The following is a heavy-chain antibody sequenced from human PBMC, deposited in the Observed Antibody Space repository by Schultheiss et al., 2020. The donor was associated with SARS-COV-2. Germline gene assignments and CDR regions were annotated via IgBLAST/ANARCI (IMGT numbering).Heavy chain of an antibody. Sequence: SETLSLTCAVYGGSFSGYYWSWIRQPPGKGLEWIGEINHSGSTNYNPSLKSRVTISVDTSKNQFSLKLSSVTAADTAVYYCARGRTYYDFWSGQDNWFDPWGQGTLVTVSS. CDR3: ARGRTYYDFWSGQDNWFDP. CDR1: GGSFSGYY. CDR2: INHSGST. J-gene: IGHJ5*02. V-gene: IGHV4-34*01. D-gene: IGHD3-3*01.